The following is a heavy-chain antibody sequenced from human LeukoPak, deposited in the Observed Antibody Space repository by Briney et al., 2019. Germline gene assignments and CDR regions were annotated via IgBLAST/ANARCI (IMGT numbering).Heavy chain of an antibody. V-gene: IGHV3-7*01. CDR2: MNSDGSEK. CDR1: GFTFSSYA. J-gene: IGHJ4*02. CDR3: ARAGTPGSVDY. D-gene: IGHD1/OR15-1a*01. Sequence: GGSLRLSCAASGFTFSSYAMSWVRQAPGEGLEWVANMNSDGSEKYYVDSVKGRFTISRDNAKNALCLQMDSLRAEDTAVYYCARAGTPGSVDYWGQGTLVTVSS.